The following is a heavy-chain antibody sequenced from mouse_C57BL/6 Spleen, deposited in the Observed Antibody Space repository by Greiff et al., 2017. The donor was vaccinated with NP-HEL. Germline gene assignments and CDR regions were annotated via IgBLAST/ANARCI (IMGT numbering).Heavy chain of an antibody. J-gene: IGHJ2*01. Sequence: EVKLVESGGDLVKPGGSLKLSCAASGFTFSSYGMSWVRQTPDKRLEWVATISSGGSYTYYPDSVKGRFTISRDNAKNTLYLQMSSLKSEDTAMYYCARHSLYDYDGGYYFDYWGQGTTLTVSS. CDR1: GFTFSSYG. D-gene: IGHD2-4*01. V-gene: IGHV5-6*01. CDR2: ISSGGSYT. CDR3: ARHSLYDYDGGYYFDY.